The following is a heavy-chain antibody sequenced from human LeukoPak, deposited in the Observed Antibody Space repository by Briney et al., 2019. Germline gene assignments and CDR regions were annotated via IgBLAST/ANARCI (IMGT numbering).Heavy chain of an antibody. D-gene: IGHD3-22*01. Sequence: GASVKVSCKASGYTFTSYGISWVRQAPGQGLEWMGWISAYNGNTNYAQKLQGRVTMTTDTSTSTAYMELRSLRSDDTAVYYCASATYYDSSGYYSYWGQGTLVTASS. CDR3: ASATYYDSSGYYSY. CDR2: ISAYNGNT. V-gene: IGHV1-18*01. CDR1: GYTFTSYG. J-gene: IGHJ4*02.